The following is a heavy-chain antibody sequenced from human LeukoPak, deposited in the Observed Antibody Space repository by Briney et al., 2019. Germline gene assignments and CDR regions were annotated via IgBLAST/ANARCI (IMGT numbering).Heavy chain of an antibody. V-gene: IGHV3-7*01. Sequence: GGSLRLSCAASGFTFSGFWMSWLRQAPGKGLEWVANIKQDGGEKYYVDSVKGRFTISRDNAKNSLYLQMNSLRAEDTAVYYSARDRGIGQADVWGKGTTVTVSS. J-gene: IGHJ6*04. CDR1: GFTFSGFW. CDR3: ARDRGIGQADV. CDR2: IKQDGGEK.